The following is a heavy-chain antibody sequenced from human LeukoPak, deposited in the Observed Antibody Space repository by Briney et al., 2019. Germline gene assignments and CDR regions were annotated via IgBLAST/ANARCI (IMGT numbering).Heavy chain of an antibody. Sequence: SQTLSLTCTVSGDSISSGDYYWSWIRQPPGKGLEWIGYIYYSGNTYYNPSLQSRVTISVDTSKNQFSLNLSSVTAADTAVFYCARGHDYFDYWGQGTLVTVSS. CDR2: IYYSGNT. J-gene: IGHJ4*02. CDR1: GDSISSGDYY. V-gene: IGHV4-30-4*08. CDR3: ARGHDYFDY.